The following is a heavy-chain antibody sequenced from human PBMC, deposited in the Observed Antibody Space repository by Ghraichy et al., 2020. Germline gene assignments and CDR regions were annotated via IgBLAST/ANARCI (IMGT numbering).Heavy chain of an antibody. J-gene: IGHJ4*02. V-gene: IGHV3-23*01. CDR2: ISGSGGIT. CDR3: ARSTSSWYRNFDY. D-gene: IGHD6-13*01. CDR1: GFTFNNYA. Sequence: SCAASGFTFNNYAMSWVRQAPGKGLEWVSTISGSGGITYYSDSVKGRFTISRDNSKNTLFLQMNSLRVEDTAVYYCARSTSSWYRNFDYWGQGTLVTVSS.